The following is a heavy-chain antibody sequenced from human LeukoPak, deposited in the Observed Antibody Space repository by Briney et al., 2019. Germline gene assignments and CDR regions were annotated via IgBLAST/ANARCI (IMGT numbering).Heavy chain of an antibody. CDR1: GGSISSYY. CDR2: IYCSGSS. CDR3: ARDAFYGSGSYPDY. V-gene: IGHV4-59*12. J-gene: IGHJ4*02. Sequence: SETLSLTCTVSGGSISSYYWSWIRQPPGKGLEWIGYIYCSGSSNYNPSLKSRGTISVDTSKNQFSLKLSSVTAADTAVYYCARDAFYGSGSYPDYWGQGILVTVSS. D-gene: IGHD3-10*01.